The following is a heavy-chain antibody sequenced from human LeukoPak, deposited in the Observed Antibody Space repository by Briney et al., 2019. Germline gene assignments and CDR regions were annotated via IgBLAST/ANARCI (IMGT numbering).Heavy chain of an antibody. CDR2: ISDTGGST. CDR1: GFTFNTYA. D-gene: IGHD3-9*01. V-gene: IGHV3-23*01. CDR3: AEDRMTGSRKFDY. J-gene: IGHJ4*02. Sequence: PGGSLRLSCAASGFTFNTYAMSWVRQAPGKGLEWVSSISDTGGSTYYADSVRGRFTISRDNSKSTLYLQMNSLRAEDTAIYYCAEDRMTGSRKFDYWGQGTLVTVSS.